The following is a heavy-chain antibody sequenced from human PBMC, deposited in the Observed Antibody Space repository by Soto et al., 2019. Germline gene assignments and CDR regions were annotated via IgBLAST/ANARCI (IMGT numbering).Heavy chain of an antibody. Sequence: PSETLSLTCTVTGASIRGSYYFWSWIRQPPGKGLEWIGTIYRSGSTYYNPSLKSRVTMSVDTSLNQFSLKLRSVTAADTAVYYCARESGCSGGICSLPYFFDYWGRGTLVTVSS. CDR3: ARESGCSGGICSLPYFFDY. V-gene: IGHV4-39*07. D-gene: IGHD2-15*01. J-gene: IGHJ4*02. CDR2: IYRSGST. CDR1: GASIRGSYYF.